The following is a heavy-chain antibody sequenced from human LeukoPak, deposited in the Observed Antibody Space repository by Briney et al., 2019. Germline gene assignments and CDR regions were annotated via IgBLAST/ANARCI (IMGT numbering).Heavy chain of an antibody. CDR1: GFTFSSYG. CDR3: ARVGGSYKPDFDY. Sequence: GGSLRLSCAASGFTFSSYGMHWVRQAPGKGLEWVAVISYDGSNKYYADSVKGRFTISRDNSKNTLYLQMNSLRAEDTAVYYCARVGGSYKPDFDYWGQGTLVTVSS. CDR2: ISYDGSNK. D-gene: IGHD1-26*01. V-gene: IGHV3-30*03. J-gene: IGHJ4*02.